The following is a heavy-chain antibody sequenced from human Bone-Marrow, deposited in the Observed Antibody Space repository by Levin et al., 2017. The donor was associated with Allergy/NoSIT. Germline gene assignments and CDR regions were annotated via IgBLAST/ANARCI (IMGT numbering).Heavy chain of an antibody. V-gene: IGHV3-48*03. CDR3: AREYNSSSGRDFDI. Sequence: GESLKISCVASGFTFSSYEMNWVRQAPGKGLQWVSYISTRGTPIYYADSVKGRFTISRDNAKNSLYLQMNSLRAEDTAVYYCAREYNSSSGRDFDIWGQGTMVTVSS. CDR1: GFTFSSYE. D-gene: IGHD6-6*01. CDR2: ISTRGTPI. J-gene: IGHJ3*02.